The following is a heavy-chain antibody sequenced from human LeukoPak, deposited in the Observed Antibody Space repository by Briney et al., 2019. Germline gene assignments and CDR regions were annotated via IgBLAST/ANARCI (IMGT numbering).Heavy chain of an antibody. CDR3: ARAGHMKWSYYYMDV. D-gene: IGHD2-21*01. CDR2: ISSSSYI. Sequence: PGGSLRLSCAAPGFTFSSYSMNWVRQAPGKGLEWVSSISSSSYIYYADSVKGRFTISRDNAKNSLYLQMNSLRAEDTAVYYCARAGHMKWSYYYMDVWGKGTTVTVSS. CDR1: GFTFSSYS. V-gene: IGHV3-21*01. J-gene: IGHJ6*03.